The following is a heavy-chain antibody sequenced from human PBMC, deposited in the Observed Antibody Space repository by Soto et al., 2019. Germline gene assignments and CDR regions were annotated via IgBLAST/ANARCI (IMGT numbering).Heavy chain of an antibody. D-gene: IGHD3-9*01. CDR1: GFTFSEYS. V-gene: IGHV3-64D*06. CDR2: ISSDGDIT. J-gene: IGHJ5*02. CDR3: VKVSTFYAISTRYYSTNLLDT. Sequence: GGSLRLSCSASGFTFSEYSMHWVRQAPGKGLQYVSTISSDGDITYYADSVKGRFTISRDNSKNTLYLQMNSLRPEDTAVYYCVKVSTFYAISTRYYSTNLLDTWGQGTLVTVSS.